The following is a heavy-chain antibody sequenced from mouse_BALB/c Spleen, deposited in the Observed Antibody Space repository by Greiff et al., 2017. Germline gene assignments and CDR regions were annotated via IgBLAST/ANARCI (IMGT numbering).Heavy chain of an antibody. J-gene: IGHJ2*01. V-gene: IGHV1-69*02. CDR3: TIIAYGDY. Sequence: QVQLQQPGAELVRPGASVKLSCKASGYTFTSYWINWVKQRPGQGLEWIGNIYPSDSYTNYNQKFKDKATLTVDKSSSTAYMQLSSPTSEDSAVYYCTIIAYGDYWGQGTTLTVSS. CDR2: IYPSDSYT. CDR1: GYTFTSYW. D-gene: IGHD1-1*01.